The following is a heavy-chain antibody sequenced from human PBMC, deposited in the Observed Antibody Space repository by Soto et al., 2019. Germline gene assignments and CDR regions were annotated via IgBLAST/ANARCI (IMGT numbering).Heavy chain of an antibody. Sequence: ASVKVSCKTSGYTFTGHYIHWVRQAPQQGPEWMGEIGPESGATRYAEKFRGRATMTMDTSITTVYMELRNLSPDDTAVYYCGRGRSGQIVIFYWGQGTPVTVSS. D-gene: IGHD3-3*02. CDR2: IGPESGAT. V-gene: IGHV1-2*02. J-gene: IGHJ4*02. CDR3: GRGRSGQIVIFY. CDR1: GYTFTGHY.